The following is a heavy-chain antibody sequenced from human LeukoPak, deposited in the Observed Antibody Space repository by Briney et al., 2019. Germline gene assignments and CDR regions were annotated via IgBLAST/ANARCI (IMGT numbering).Heavy chain of an antibody. CDR1: GGSISSSSYY. D-gene: IGHD3-9*01. CDR2: IYYSGST. Sequence: ETSETLSLTCTVSGGSISSSSYYWGWIRQPPGKGLEWIGSIYYSGSTYYNPSLKSRVTISVDTSKNQFSLKLSSVTAADTAVYYCARLHQFERYFDWSGGPRGNPFDYWGQGTLVTVSS. CDR3: ARLHQFERYFDWSGGPRGNPFDY. V-gene: IGHV4-39*01. J-gene: IGHJ4*02.